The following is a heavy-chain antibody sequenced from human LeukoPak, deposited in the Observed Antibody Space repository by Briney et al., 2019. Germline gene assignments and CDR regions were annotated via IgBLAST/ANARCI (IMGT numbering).Heavy chain of an antibody. J-gene: IGHJ4*02. CDR2: IKQDGSEK. D-gene: IGHD6-13*01. CDR3: ASVVRYSSSWKPFDY. Sequence: TSETLSLTCSVSGDSISSSGYYWDWIRQPPGKGLEWVANIKQDGSEKYYVDSVKGRFTISRDNAKNSLYLQMNSLRAEDTAVHYCASVVRYSSSWKPFDYWGQGTLVTVSS. V-gene: IGHV3-7*01. CDR1: GDSISSSGYY.